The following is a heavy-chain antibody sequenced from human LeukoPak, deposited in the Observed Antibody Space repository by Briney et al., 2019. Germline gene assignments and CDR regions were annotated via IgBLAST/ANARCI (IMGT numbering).Heavy chain of an antibody. CDR2: IWYDGSNK. J-gene: IGHJ3*02. V-gene: IGHV3-33*01. CDR3: ARGPSSNWNDNQRAFDI. CDR1: GFTFSSYG. D-gene: IGHD1-1*01. Sequence: HPGGSLRLSCAASGFTFSSYGMHWVRQAPGKGLEWVAVIWYDGSNKYYADSVKGRFTISRDNSKNTLYLQMNSLRAEDTAVYYCARGPSSNWNDNQRAFDIWGQGTMVTVSS.